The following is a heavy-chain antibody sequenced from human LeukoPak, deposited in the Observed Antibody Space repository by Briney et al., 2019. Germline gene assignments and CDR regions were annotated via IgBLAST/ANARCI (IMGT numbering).Heavy chain of an antibody. V-gene: IGHV3-21*01. D-gene: IGHD2-21*02. Sequence: AGSLRLSCAASGFTFSSYSMNWVRQAPGKGLEWVSSISSSSSYIYYADSVKGRFTISRDNAKNSLYLQMNSLRAEDTAVYYCARDFRGAYCGGDCYPKPDDAFDIWGQGTMVTVSS. J-gene: IGHJ3*02. CDR3: ARDFRGAYCGGDCYPKPDDAFDI. CDR2: ISSSSSYI. CDR1: GFTFSSYS.